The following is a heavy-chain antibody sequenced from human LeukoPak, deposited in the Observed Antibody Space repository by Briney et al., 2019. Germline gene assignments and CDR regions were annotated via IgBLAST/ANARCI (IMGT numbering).Heavy chain of an antibody. J-gene: IGHJ4*02. CDR2: ISYDGSNK. CDR1: GFTFSSYA. D-gene: IGHD1-14*01. Sequence: GGSLRLSCAASGFTFSSYAIHWVRQAPGKGLEWVAVISYDGSNKYYGDSVKGRFTISRDNSKNTLYLQMNSLRAEDTAMYYCAKDKFSGYYFDYWGQGTLVTVSS. CDR3: AKDKFSGYYFDY. V-gene: IGHV3-30-3*01.